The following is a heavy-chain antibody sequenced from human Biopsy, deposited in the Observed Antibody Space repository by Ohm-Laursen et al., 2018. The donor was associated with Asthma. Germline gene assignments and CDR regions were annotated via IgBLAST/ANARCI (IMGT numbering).Heavy chain of an antibody. CDR2: ISAYNGAT. D-gene: IGHD2-21*02. CDR1: GFTLIDYG. Sequence: AASVKVSCKASGFTLIDYGLTWVRQAPGQGLEWLGWISAYNGATNFAQKFQGRFTMTTETSTNTAFMELRRLKSDDSAVYFCARGLGDLDSWGQGSLVIVSS. V-gene: IGHV1-18*01. CDR3: ARGLGDLDS. J-gene: IGHJ4*02.